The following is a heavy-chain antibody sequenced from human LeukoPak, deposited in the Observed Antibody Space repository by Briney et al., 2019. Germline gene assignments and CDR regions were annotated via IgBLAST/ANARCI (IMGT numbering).Heavy chain of an antibody. D-gene: IGHD2-21*02. J-gene: IGHJ5*02. CDR3: AKSGGDYA. CDR1: GFTFSSYG. V-gene: IGHV3-33*03. Sequence: GGSLRLSCAASGFTFSSYGMHWVRQAPGKGLEWVAVIWYDGTNTYYADSVKGRFTISRDNSKNTLSLQMNSLRAEDTAVYYCAKSGGDYAWGQGTLVTISS. CDR2: IWYDGTNT.